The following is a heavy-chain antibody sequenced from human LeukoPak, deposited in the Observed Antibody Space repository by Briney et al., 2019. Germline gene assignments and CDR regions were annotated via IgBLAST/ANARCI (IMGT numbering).Heavy chain of an antibody. D-gene: IGHD1-26*01. J-gene: IGHJ4*02. CDR3: ATAPSGSYFDY. CDR2: ISGSGGST. CDR1: GFTFSSYW. V-gene: IGHV3-23*01. Sequence: PGGSLRLSCAASGFTFSSYWMNWVRQAPGKGLEWVSTISGSGGSTYYADSVKGRFTISRDNSKDTLYLQMNSLRAEDTAVYYCATAPSGSYFDYWGQGTLVTVSS.